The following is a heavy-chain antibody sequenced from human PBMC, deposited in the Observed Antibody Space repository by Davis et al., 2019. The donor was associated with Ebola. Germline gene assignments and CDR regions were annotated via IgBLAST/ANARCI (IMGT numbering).Heavy chain of an antibody. V-gene: IGHV3-30*02. CDR3: AKESDCTSTSCYTYYEYYFDY. CDR2: IRYDGSNK. D-gene: IGHD2-2*01. J-gene: IGHJ4*02. Sequence: GESLKISCAASGFTFKTFGMNWVRQAPGKGLEWVAFIRYDGSNKYYADSVKGRFTISRDNSKNTLYLQMNSPRAEDTAVYYCAKESDCTSTSCYTYYEYYFDYWGQGTLVTVSS. CDR1: GFTFKTFG.